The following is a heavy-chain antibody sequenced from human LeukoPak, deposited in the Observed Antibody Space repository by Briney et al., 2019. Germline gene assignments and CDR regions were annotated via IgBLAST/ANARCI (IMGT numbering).Heavy chain of an antibody. Sequence: PGGSLRLSCAASGFTLSCYGMHWVRQAPGKGLGWVAFIRYDGSNKYYAHSVKGRFTISRDNSKNTLYLQMNSLRAEHTALYFCAKDIGTMVRGSGFDYWGQGTLVTLSS. CDR3: AKDIGTMVRGSGFDY. D-gene: IGHD3-10*01. V-gene: IGHV3-30*02. CDR1: GFTLSCYG. J-gene: IGHJ4*02. CDR2: IRYDGSNK.